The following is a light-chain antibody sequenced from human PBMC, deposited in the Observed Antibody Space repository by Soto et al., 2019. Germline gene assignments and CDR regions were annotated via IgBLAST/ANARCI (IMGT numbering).Light chain of an antibody. CDR2: ATS. J-gene: IGKJ4*02. V-gene: IGKV1-39*01. Sequence: DSQMTQSPSSLSASVGDRVTITCRASQSIGNFLNWYQQRPGKAPRLLMHATSSLETGVPSRFSGSGYGTYFTLTINSLQPEDFATYYCQQHYNIPLTFGGGPKVDIK. CDR1: QSIGNF. CDR3: QQHYNIPLT.